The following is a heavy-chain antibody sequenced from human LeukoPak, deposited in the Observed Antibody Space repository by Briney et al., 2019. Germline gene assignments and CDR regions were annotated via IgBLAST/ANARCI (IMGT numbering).Heavy chain of an antibody. J-gene: IGHJ6*03. Sequence: GASVKVSCKASGYTFTSYGISWVRQAPGQGLEWMGWISAYNGNTNYAQKLQGRVTMTTDTSTSTAYMELRSLRSDDTAVYYCAKVGENSGWTPYEGNYYYYMDVWGKGTTVTISS. CDR1: GYTFTSYG. CDR3: AKVGENSGWTPYEGNYYYYMDV. V-gene: IGHV1-18*01. D-gene: IGHD6-19*01. CDR2: ISAYNGNT.